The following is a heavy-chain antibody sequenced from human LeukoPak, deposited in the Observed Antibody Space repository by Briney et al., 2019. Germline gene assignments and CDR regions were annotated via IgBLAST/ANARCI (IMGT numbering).Heavy chain of an antibody. CDR1: GGTFSSYA. V-gene: IGHV1-69*13. CDR3: ARGRQQWLGDYYYYGMDV. Sequence: SVKVSCKASGGTFSSYAISWVRQAPGQGLEWMGGNIPIFGTANYAQKFQGRVTITADESTSTAYMELSSLRSEDTAVYYCARGRQQWLGDYYYYGMDVWGQGTTVTVSS. J-gene: IGHJ6*02. CDR2: NIPIFGTA. D-gene: IGHD6-19*01.